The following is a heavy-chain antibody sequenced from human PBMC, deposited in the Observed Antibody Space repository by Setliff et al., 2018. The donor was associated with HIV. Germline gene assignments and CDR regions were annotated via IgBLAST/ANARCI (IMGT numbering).Heavy chain of an antibody. V-gene: IGHV4-34*01. J-gene: IGHJ6*03. Sequence: SETLSLTCAVYGGSFSGYYWSWIRQPPGKGLEWIGEINHSGSTNYNPSLKSRVTISVDTSKNQFSLKLSSVTAADTAVYYCARLRLLYYYYYMDVWGKGTTVTVSS. CDR2: INHSGST. CDR1: GGSFSGYY. CDR3: ARLRLLYYYYYMDV.